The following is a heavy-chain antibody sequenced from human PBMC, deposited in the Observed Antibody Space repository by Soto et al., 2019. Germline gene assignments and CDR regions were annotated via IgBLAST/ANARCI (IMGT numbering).Heavy chain of an antibody. V-gene: IGHV3-66*01. CDR1: GFTVTTKY. Sequence: GGSLRLSCAASGFTVTTKYMSWVRQAPGRGLEWVSVIYGGGSAFYADSVKGRFTISRDNSKNTLYLQMNSLRAEDTAVYYCARGKGTSFVFDIWGQGAMVTVSS. CDR3: ARGKGTSFVFDI. CDR2: IYGGGSA. J-gene: IGHJ3*02. D-gene: IGHD1-1*01.